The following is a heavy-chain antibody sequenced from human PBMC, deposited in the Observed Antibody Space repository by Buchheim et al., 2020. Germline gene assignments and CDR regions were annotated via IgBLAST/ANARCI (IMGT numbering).Heavy chain of an antibody. Sequence: QVQLVQSGAEVEKPGASVKVSCKPSGYTFTRYDVMWVRQATGQGLEWMGWMNPVSGNTGNAQKFKGRVTMTRDTSIGTADLELSSLRSDDTGVYFCARGRGSTADRGYFDYWGQGTL. CDR2: MNPVSGNT. CDR3: ARGRGSTADRGYFDY. J-gene: IGHJ4*02. CDR1: GYTFTRYD. D-gene: IGHD6-6*01. V-gene: IGHV1-8*01.